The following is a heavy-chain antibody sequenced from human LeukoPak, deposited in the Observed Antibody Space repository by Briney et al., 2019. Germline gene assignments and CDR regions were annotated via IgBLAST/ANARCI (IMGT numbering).Heavy chain of an antibody. Sequence: PSETLSLTCTVSGGSISSGGYYWSWIRQHPGKGLEWIGYIYYSGSTYYNPSLKSRVTISVDTSKNQFSLKLSSVTAADTAVYYCARGYYTGILNWFDPWGQGTLVTVSS. J-gene: IGHJ5*02. V-gene: IGHV4-31*03. D-gene: IGHD3-3*01. CDR1: GGSISSGGYY. CDR2: IYYSGST. CDR3: ARGYYTGILNWFDP.